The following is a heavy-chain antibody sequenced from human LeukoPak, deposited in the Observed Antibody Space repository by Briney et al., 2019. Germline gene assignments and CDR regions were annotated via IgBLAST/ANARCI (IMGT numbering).Heavy chain of an antibody. D-gene: IGHD4-11*01. J-gene: IGHJ3*02. Sequence: GGSLRLSCAASGFTFSSYAMTWVRQAPGKGLEWVANIKEDGSKKNYVDSVKGRFTISRDNAKNSLYLQINSLRAEDTAVYYCARDSDYNAFDIWGQGTMVTVSS. CDR3: ARDSDYNAFDI. CDR1: GFTFSSYA. CDR2: IKEDGSKK. V-gene: IGHV3-7*01.